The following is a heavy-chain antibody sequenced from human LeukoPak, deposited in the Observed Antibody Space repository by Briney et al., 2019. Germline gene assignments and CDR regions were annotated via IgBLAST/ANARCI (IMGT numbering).Heavy chain of an antibody. CDR2: MRSTSGRT. J-gene: IGHJ4*02. V-gene: IGHV3-23*01. D-gene: IGHD6-13*01. Sequence: GGSLRLSCAASGFTFSTYAMSWVRQAPGKGLEWVSTMRSTSGRTYYAASVKGRFTISRDNARNTLDLQLNSLRADDTAVYYCAKGRGIALTGGVYYFDRWGQGTLVTVSS. CDR1: GFTFSTYA. CDR3: AKGRGIALTGGVYYFDR.